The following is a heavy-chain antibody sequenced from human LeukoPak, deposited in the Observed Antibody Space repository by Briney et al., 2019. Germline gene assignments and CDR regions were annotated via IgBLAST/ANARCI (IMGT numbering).Heavy chain of an antibody. J-gene: IGHJ6*03. D-gene: IGHD4-17*01. Sequence: SETLSLTCTVSGYSISSGYYWGWIRQPPGKGLEWIGSIYHSGSTYYNPSLKSRVTISVDTSKNQFSLKLSSVTAADTAVYYCAGTGRGLRYYYYMDVWGKGTTVTVSS. V-gene: IGHV4-38-2*02. CDR1: GYSISSGYY. CDR3: AGTGRGLRYYYYMDV. CDR2: IYHSGST.